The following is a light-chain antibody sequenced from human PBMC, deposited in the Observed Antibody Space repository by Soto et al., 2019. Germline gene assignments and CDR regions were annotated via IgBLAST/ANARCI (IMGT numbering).Light chain of an antibody. CDR2: DVS. Sequence: QLVLTQPASVSGSPGQSITISCTGTSSDVGGYDYVSWFQQYPGKAPELMIYDVSNRPSGISNRFSGSKSGNTASLTISGLQAEDEADYYCSSHTSSSTRVFGSGTKLTVL. CDR1: SSDVGGYDY. J-gene: IGLJ1*01. CDR3: SSHTSSSTRV. V-gene: IGLV2-14*01.